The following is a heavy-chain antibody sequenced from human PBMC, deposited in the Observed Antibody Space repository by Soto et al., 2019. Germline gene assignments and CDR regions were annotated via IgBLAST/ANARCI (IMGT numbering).Heavy chain of an antibody. CDR2: ISHDGSKK. CDR1: GFTFSNYG. Sequence: QVQLVESGGGVVQPGRSLRLSCAASGFTFSNYGKHWVRQAPGKGLEWVAVISHDGSKKYYADSVKGRFTISRDSSKNTLYLQMNSLKTEDTAVYYCAKDRRFLEWSRGGMDVWGKGTTVTVSS. J-gene: IGHJ6*04. D-gene: IGHD3-3*01. V-gene: IGHV3-30*18. CDR3: AKDRRFLEWSRGGMDV.